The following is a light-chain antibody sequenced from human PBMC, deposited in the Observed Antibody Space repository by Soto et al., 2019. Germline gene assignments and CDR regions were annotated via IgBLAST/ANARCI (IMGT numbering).Light chain of an antibody. Sequence: QSVLTQPRSVSGSPGQSVTISCTGTSSDVGGYNHVSWYQQHPGKAPKLMIYHVSNRPSGVPDRFSGSKSGNTASLTISGLQAEDEAEYYCCSYAGSYTLVFGGGTKLTVL. CDR3: CSYAGSYTLV. J-gene: IGLJ2*01. CDR1: SSDVGGYNH. CDR2: HVS. V-gene: IGLV2-11*01.